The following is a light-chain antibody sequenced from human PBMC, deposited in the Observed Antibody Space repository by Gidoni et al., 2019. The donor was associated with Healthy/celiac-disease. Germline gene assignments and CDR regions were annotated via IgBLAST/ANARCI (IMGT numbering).Light chain of an antibody. CDR2: KAS. V-gene: IGKV1-5*03. CDR1: QSISSW. CDR3: QQYNSYQRT. J-gene: IGKJ4*01. Sequence: DIQMTHSPSTLSASVGDRVTITCRASQSISSWLAWYQQKPGKAPKLLIYKASSLESGVPSRFSGSGSGTEFTLTISSLQPDDFATYYCQQYNSYQRTFGGGTKVEIK.